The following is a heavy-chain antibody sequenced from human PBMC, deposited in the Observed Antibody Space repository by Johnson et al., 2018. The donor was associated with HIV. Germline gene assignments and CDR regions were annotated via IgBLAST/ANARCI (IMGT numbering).Heavy chain of an antibody. CDR2: ITYDGTNK. D-gene: IGHD3-16*01. CDR3: ARVGASRFDAFHV. V-gene: IGHV3-30*03. CDR1: GFTFSNYA. Sequence: VQLVESGGGVVQPGRSLRLSCTASGFTFSNYAIHWVRQAPGKGLEWVAGITYDGTNKYYADSVKGRFTISRDNSKNTLYLQMNSLRAEDTAVYYCARVGASRFDAFHVWGQGTMVTVSS. J-gene: IGHJ3*01.